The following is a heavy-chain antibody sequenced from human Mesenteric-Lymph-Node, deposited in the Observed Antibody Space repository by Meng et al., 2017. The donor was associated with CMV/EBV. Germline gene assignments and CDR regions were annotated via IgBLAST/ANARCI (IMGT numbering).Heavy chain of an antibody. CDR1: GFTVSSNE. V-gene: IGHV3-38-3*01. Sequence: GESLKISCAASGFTVSSNEMSWVRQAPGKGLEWVSSISGGSTYYADSRKGRFTISRDNSKNTLYLQMNSLRAEDTAVYYCARDPYSGSYKGQVWGQGTTVTVSS. D-gene: IGHD1-26*01. J-gene: IGHJ6*02. CDR3: ARDPYSGSYKGQV. CDR2: ISGGST.